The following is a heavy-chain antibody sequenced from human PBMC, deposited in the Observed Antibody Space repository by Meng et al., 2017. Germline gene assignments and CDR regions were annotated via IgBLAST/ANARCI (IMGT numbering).Heavy chain of an antibody. CDR3: AKELDIVVVTAIQYAFDI. J-gene: IGHJ3*02. V-gene: IGHV3-23*01. CDR1: GFTFSSYA. Sequence: GESLKISCAASGFTFSSYAMSWVRQAPGKGLEGGSAISGSGGSTYYADSVKGRFTISRDNSKNTLYLHMNSRRAEDTAVYYCAKELDIVVVTAIQYAFDIWGQGTMVTVSS. D-gene: IGHD2-21*02. CDR2: ISGSGGST.